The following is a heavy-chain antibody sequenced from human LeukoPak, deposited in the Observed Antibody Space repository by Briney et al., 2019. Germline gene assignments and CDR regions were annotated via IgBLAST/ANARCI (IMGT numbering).Heavy chain of an antibody. D-gene: IGHD6-6*01. CDR3: AKDQDEQLVDYVDY. Sequence: PGGSLRLSCAASGFTFNNYNMNWVRQAPGKGLEWVSYISSSSSTIYYADSVKGRFTISRDNAKNSLYLQMNSLRAEDTAVYYCAKDQDEQLVDYVDYWGQGTLVTVSS. CDR1: GFTFNNYN. J-gene: IGHJ4*02. CDR2: ISSSSSTI. V-gene: IGHV3-48*01.